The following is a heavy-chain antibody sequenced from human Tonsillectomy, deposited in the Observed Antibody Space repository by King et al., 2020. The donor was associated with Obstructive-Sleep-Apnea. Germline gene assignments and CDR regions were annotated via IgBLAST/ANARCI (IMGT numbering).Heavy chain of an antibody. CDR1: GFTFSSYA. D-gene: IGHD3-22*01. J-gene: IGHJ4*02. Sequence: VQLVESGGGVVQPGRSLRLSCAASGFTFSSYAMHWVCQAPGKGLEWVVVISHDGSNKYYADSVKGRFTISRDNSKNTLYLQMNSLRAEDTAVYYCARSGNSSGYFYPSRPFDFWGQGTLVTVSS. V-gene: IGHV3-30*04. CDR3: ARSGNSSGYFYPSRPFDF. CDR2: ISHDGSNK.